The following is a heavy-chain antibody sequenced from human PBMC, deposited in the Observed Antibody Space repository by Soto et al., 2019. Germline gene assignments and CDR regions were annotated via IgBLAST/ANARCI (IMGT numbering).Heavy chain of an antibody. V-gene: IGHV3-23*01. CDR1: GFIFTSYA. CDR2: INVGDAGT. J-gene: IGHJ4*02. D-gene: IGHD2-2*01. Sequence: EVQLLESGGGLEQPGGSLRLSCAASGFIFTSYAMSWVRQAPGKGLEWVSSINVGDAGTNYEDSVKGRFTISRDNSKNTLYLQMNFLRADDTAIYYCAKNYQFDCWGQGTLVTVSS. CDR3: AKNYQFDC.